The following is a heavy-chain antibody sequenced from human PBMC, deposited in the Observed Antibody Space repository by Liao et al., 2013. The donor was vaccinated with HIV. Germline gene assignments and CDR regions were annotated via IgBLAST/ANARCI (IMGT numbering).Heavy chain of an antibody. J-gene: IGHJ3*02. V-gene: IGHV4-4*07. D-gene: IGHD1-26*01. CDR1: GGSVDSYY. CDR3: ARASPPQYSGSYITVVAFDI. CDR2: VYIRGKT. Sequence: QVQLQESGPGLVKPSETLALNCSVSGGSVDSYYWTWVRQPAGKGLEWIGRVYIRGKTNYNPSVKNRVTISLDTSRSQFSLQLTSVTAADSAVYYCARASPPQYSGSYITVVAFDIWGQGTAVTVSS.